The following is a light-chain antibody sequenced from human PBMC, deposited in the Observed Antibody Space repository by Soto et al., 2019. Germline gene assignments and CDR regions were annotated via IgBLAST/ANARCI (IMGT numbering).Light chain of an antibody. Sequence: DIQMTQSPSTLSASVGDRVTITCRASQTINRLLAWYQQKPGKAPRLLIYDASSLESGVPSRFSGSGSGTEFTLTISSLQPDDFATYYCQHKRFGQGTKVEIK. J-gene: IGKJ1*01. V-gene: IGKV1-5*01. CDR3: QHKR. CDR1: QTINRL. CDR2: DAS.